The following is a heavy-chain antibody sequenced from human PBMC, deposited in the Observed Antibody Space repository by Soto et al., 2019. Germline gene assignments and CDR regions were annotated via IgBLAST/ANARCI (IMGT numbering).Heavy chain of an antibody. CDR1: GGTFSSYA. D-gene: IGHD3-10*01. V-gene: IGHV1-69*01. CDR2: IIPIFGTA. CDR3: AREDLVRGAMGGWCDP. Sequence: QVQLVQSGAEVKKPGSSVKVSCKASGGTFSSYAISWVRQAPGQGLEWMGGIIPIFGTANYAQKFQGRVTIPADESTSTAYMELSSLRSEDTAVYYCAREDLVRGAMGGWCDPWGQGTLVTVSS. J-gene: IGHJ5*02.